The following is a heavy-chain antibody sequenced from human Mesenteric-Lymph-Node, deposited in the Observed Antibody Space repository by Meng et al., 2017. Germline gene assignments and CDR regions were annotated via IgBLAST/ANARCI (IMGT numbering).Heavy chain of an antibody. D-gene: IGHD2-15*01. Sequence: GESLKTSCAASGFTFSSYEMNWVRQAPGKGLEWVSYISSSGSTIYYADSVKGRFTISRDNAKNSLYLQMNSLRAEDTAVYYCARDPCSGGSCYLLYYYGMDVWGQGTTVTVSS. V-gene: IGHV3-48*03. CDR1: GFTFSSYE. J-gene: IGHJ6*02. CDR3: ARDPCSGGSCYLLYYYGMDV. CDR2: ISSSGSTI.